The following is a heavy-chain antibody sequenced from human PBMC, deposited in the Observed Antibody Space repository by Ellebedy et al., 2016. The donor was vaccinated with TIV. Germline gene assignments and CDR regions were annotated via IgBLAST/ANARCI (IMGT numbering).Heavy chain of an antibody. D-gene: IGHD6-6*01. CDR2: IEPSGGTT. CDR3: AREDLLSSSSSDHYGMDV. Sequence: AASVKVSCKASGYTFTNYYMHWVRQAPGQGLEWMGIIEPSGGTTIYAQKFQGRVTMTRDTSTITVYMELSSLRSEDTAVYNCAREDLLSSSSSDHYGMDVWGQGTTVTVSS. CDR1: GYTFTNYY. J-gene: IGHJ6*02. V-gene: IGHV1-46*01.